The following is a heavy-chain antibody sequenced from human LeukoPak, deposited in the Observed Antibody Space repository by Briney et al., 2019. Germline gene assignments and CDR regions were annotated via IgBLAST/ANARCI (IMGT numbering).Heavy chain of an antibody. CDR1: GFTFSSYA. J-gene: IGHJ4*02. V-gene: IGHV3-23*01. D-gene: IGHD2-2*01. Sequence: GGSLRLSCAASGFTFSSYAMSWVRQAPGKGLEWVSAISGSGGSTYYADSVKGRFTISRDNSKNTLYLQMNSLRAEDTAVYYCARKHCSSTSCYVDYRGQGTLVTVSS. CDR2: ISGSGGST. CDR3: ARKHCSSTSCYVDY.